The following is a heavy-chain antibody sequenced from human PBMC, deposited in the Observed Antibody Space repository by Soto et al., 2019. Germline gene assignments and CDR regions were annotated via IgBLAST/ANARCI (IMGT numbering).Heavy chain of an antibody. CDR3: ARVRFFEWLSFKDPNYFDY. V-gene: IGHV4-59*01. J-gene: IGHJ4*02. CDR1: GGSINRDN. Sequence: PSETLSLTCTVSGGSINRDNWSWIRQPPGKGLEWIAYIHYSGSTNYDPSLKSRATISVDTSKNQFSLKLSSVTAADTADYYCARVRFFEWLSFKDPNYFDYWGQGTLVTVSS. CDR2: IHYSGST. D-gene: IGHD3-3*01.